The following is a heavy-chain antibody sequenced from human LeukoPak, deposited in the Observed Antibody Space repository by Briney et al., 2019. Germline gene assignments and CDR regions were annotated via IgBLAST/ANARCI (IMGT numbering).Heavy chain of an antibody. J-gene: IGHJ6*02. V-gene: IGHV1-2*02. CDR1: GYTFTGFY. Sequence: ASVKVSCKASGYTFTGFYIHWVRQAPGQGLEWMGWINPNSGGTKYAQRFQGRVTMTRDTSISTAYMELNSLRSDDTAVYYCARGQVQQLVYYYYGMDVWGQGTTVTVSS. D-gene: IGHD6-13*01. CDR3: ARGQVQQLVYYYYGMDV. CDR2: INPNSGGT.